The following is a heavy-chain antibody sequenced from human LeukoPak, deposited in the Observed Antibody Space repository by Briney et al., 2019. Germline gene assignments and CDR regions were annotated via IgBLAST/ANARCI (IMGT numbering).Heavy chain of an antibody. CDR2: LYSSGTT. Sequence: GGSLRLSCAASGFTVSSSYMSWVRQAPGKGLEWVSVLYSSGTTYYADSVKARFTISRDNSKNTLYLQMNSLRAEDTAVYYCARDRRALDAFDIWGQGIMVTVSS. V-gene: IGHV3-53*01. J-gene: IGHJ3*02. D-gene: IGHD3-3*02. CDR3: ARDRRALDAFDI. CDR1: GFTVSSSY.